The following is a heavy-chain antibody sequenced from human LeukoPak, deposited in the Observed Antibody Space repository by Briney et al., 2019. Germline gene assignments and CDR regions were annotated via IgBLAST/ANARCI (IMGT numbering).Heavy chain of an antibody. CDR2: IGIGGDT. D-gene: IGHD5/OR15-5a*01. CDR3: ARGGIRVSGIDEIDY. V-gene: IGHV3-13*01. Sequence: GGSLRLSCAASGFTFSSYAMSWVRQAPGKGLEWVSAIGIGGDTYYPDSVKGRFTISRENAENSLYLQMNSLRAGDTAVYYCARGGIRVSGIDEIDYWGQGTLVTVSS. J-gene: IGHJ4*02. CDR1: GFTFSSYA.